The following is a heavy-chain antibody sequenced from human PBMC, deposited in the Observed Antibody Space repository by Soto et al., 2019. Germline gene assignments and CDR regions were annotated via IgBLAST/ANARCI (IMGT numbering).Heavy chain of an antibody. CDR3: ARRSGYHDY. CDR2: IDPSDSFT. V-gene: IGHV5-10-1*01. J-gene: IGHJ4*02. Sequence: GESLKISCKGSGYGFINYWISWVRQMPGKGLEWMGRIDPSDSFTDYSPSFQGHVTISADKSVFTGYLQWSSLKASDTAIYYCARRSGYHDYWGQGTLVTVSS. CDR1: GYGFINYW. D-gene: IGHD5-12*01.